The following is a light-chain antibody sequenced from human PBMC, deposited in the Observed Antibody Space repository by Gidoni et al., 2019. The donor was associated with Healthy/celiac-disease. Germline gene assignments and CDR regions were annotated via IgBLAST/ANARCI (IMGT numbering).Light chain of an antibody. V-gene: IGLV2-11*01. Sequence: QSALTQPRSVSGSPGQSVTISCTGTSSDVGGYNYVSWYQQHPGKAPILMIYDVSKRPSGVPDRFSGSKSGNTASLTISGLQAEDEADYYCCSYAGSYTFGGYVFGTGTKVTVL. CDR2: DVS. CDR1: SSDVGGYNY. CDR3: CSYAGSYTFGGYV. J-gene: IGLJ1*01.